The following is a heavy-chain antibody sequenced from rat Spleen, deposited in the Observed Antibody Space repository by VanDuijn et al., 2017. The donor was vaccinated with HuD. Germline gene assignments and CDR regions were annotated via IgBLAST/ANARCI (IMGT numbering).Heavy chain of an antibody. CDR1: GFTFSDYY. Sequence: EVQLVESDGGLVQPGRSLKLSCATSGFTFSDYYMAWVRQAPTKGLDWVASINTSGGSTYYRDSVKGRFTISRDNAKSTLYLQMDSLRSEDTATYYCATEAYYYSSYIPPFDYWGQGVMVTVSS. D-gene: IGHD1-2*01. V-gene: IGHV5-27*01. J-gene: IGHJ2*01. CDR2: INTSGGST. CDR3: ATEAYYYSSYIPPFDY.